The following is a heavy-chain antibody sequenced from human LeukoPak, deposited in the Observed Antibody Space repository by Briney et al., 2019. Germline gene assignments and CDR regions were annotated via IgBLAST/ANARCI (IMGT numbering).Heavy chain of an antibody. J-gene: IGHJ6*03. CDR2: ISSSSAYI. V-gene: IGHV3-21*01. CDR1: GFTFSNYA. CDR3: ARLLGDGYNYYYYMDV. D-gene: IGHD2-15*01. Sequence: GGSLRLSCAASGFTFSNYAMNWVRQVPGKGLEWVSSISSSSAYIYYTDSVKGRFTISRDNAKNSLYLQMNSLGAEDTAIYYCARLLGDGYNYYYYMDVWGKGTTVTVSS.